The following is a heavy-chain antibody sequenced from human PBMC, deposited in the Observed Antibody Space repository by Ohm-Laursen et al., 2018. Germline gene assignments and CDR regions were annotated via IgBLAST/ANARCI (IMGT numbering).Heavy chain of an antibody. Sequence: SLRLSCAASGFTFSSYWMSWVRQAPGKGLEWVANIKQDGSEMYYVDSVKGRFTISRDNAKNSLYLQMNSLRAEDTAVYYCARVRINYSYGMDVWGQGTTVTVSS. CDR3: ARVRINYSYGMDV. V-gene: IGHV3-7*01. J-gene: IGHJ6*02. CDR1: GFTFSSYW. D-gene: IGHD1-14*01. CDR2: IKQDGSEM.